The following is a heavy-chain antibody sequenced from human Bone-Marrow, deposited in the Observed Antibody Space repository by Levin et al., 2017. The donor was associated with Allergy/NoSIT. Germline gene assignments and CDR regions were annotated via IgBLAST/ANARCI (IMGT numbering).Heavy chain of an antibody. CDR3: ARERMTTVTNQRWFDP. D-gene: IGHD4-17*01. CDR2: IYYSGST. J-gene: IGHJ5*02. Sequence: PSETLSLTCTVSGGSISSYYWSWIRQPPGKGLEWIGYIYYSGSTNYNPSLKSRVTISVDTSKNQFSLKLSSVTAADTAVYYCARERMTTVTNQRWFDPWGQGTLVTVSS. V-gene: IGHV4-59*01. CDR1: GGSISSYY.